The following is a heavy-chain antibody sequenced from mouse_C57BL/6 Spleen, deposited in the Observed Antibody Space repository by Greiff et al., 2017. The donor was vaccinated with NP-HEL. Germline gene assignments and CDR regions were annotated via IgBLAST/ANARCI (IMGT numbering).Heavy chain of an antibody. CDR1: GYTFTSYW. D-gene: IGHD1-1*01. CDR3: AILYYYGSSYDAY. V-gene: IGHV1-74*01. Sequence: QVQLQQPGAELVKPGASVKVSCKASGYTFTSYWMHWVKQRPGQGLEWIGRIHPSDSDTNYNQKFKGKATLTVDKSSSTAYMQLSSLTSEDSAVYCCAILYYYGSSYDAYWGQGTLVTVSA. J-gene: IGHJ3*01. CDR2: IHPSDSDT.